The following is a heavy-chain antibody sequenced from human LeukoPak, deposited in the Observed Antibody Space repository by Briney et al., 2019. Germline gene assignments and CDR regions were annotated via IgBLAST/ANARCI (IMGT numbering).Heavy chain of an antibody. CDR3: VAVASHYLRGGSCHYYIY. D-gene: IGHD2-2*01. J-gene: IGHJ4*02. Sequence: GGSLRLSCAASGFTFSSYAMTWVRQAPGKGLEWVGRIKSNSAGGTADYAAPVQGRFTISRDDSKDTLYLQMNSLKTEDTAVYYCVAVASHYLRGGSCHYYIYWGQGTLVTVSS. CDR2: IKSNSAGGTA. V-gene: IGHV3-15*01. CDR1: GFTFSSYA.